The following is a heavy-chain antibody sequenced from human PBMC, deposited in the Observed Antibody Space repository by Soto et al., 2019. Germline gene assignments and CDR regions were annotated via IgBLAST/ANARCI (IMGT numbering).Heavy chain of an antibody. J-gene: IGHJ4*02. V-gene: IGHV4-4*02. D-gene: IGHD6-19*01. CDR3: ARVGGSGWSFGY. Sequence: PSETLSLTCAVSCSSISSSNWCSWVRQPPGKGLEWIGEIYQSGSTNYNPSLKRRVTRSVDKSKNQFSLKLSSVTAADTAVYYCARVGGSGWSFGYWGQGTLVTDSA. CDR2: IYQSGST. CDR1: CSSISSSNW.